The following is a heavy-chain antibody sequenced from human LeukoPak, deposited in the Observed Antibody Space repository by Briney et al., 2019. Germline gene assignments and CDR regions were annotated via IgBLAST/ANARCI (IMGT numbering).Heavy chain of an antibody. D-gene: IGHD3-3*01. CDR2: TYYRSKWYN. CDR1: GDSVSSNSAA. J-gene: IGHJ4*02. CDR3: ARESGNIYYFDY. V-gene: IGHV6-1*01. Sequence: SQTLSLTCAISGDSVSSNSAAWNWIRQSPSRGLEWLGRTYYRSKWYNDYAMSVKSGLNINPDTSKDQFSLQLNSVTPEDAAVYYCARESGNIYYFDYWGQGTLVTVSS.